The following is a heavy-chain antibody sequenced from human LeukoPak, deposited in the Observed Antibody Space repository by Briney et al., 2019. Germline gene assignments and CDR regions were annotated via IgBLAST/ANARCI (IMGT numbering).Heavy chain of an antibody. Sequence: GGSLRLSCAASGFTFSSYEMNWVRQAPGKGLEWVSYISSSGSTIYYADSVKGRFTISRDNAKNSLYLQMNSLRAEDTAVYYCASPTRRTDYFDYWGQGTLVTVSS. J-gene: IGHJ4*02. V-gene: IGHV3-48*03. CDR2: ISSSGSTI. CDR3: ASPTRRTDYFDY. CDR1: GFTFSSYE.